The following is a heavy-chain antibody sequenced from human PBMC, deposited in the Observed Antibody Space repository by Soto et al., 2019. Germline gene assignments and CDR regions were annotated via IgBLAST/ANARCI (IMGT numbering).Heavy chain of an antibody. D-gene: IGHD3-10*01. CDR2: IYPGDSDT. J-gene: IGHJ6*03. V-gene: IGHV5-51*01. CDR3: ARLFGESHYYYYYYMDV. Sequence: GESLKISCKGSGYSFTSYWIGWVRQMPGKGLEWMGIIYPGDSDTRYSPSFQGQVTISADKSISTAYLQWSSLKASDTAMYYCARLFGESHYYYYYYMDVWGKGTTVTVSS. CDR1: GYSFTSYW.